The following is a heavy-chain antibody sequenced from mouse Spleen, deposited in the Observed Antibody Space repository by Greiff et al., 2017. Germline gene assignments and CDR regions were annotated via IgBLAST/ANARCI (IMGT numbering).Heavy chain of an antibody. Sequence: DVRLVESGGGLVKPGGSLKLSCAASGFTFSSYAMSWVRQTPEKRLEWVAAINSNGGSTYYPDTVKDRFTISRDNAKNTLYLQMSSLRSEDTALYYCARRKYGDYFDYWGQGTTLTVSS. J-gene: IGHJ2*01. CDR3: ARRKYGDYFDY. V-gene: IGHV5-6-2*01. CDR1: GFTFSSYA. D-gene: IGHD1-1*02. CDR2: INSNGGST.